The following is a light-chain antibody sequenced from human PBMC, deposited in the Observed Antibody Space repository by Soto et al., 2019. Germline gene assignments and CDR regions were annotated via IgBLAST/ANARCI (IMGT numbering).Light chain of an antibody. Sequence: EIVLTQSPATLSLSPGERATLSCRASQSVSSYLAWYQQKPGQAPRLLIYDASNRATGIPARFSGSGSGTDFPLTFSSLEPEDFAVYYCQQRSNWPSFGQGTRLEIK. J-gene: IGKJ5*01. CDR2: DAS. V-gene: IGKV3-11*01. CDR1: QSVSSY. CDR3: QQRSNWPS.